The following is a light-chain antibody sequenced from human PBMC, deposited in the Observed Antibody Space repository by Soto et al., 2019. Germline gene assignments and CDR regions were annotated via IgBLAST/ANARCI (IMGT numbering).Light chain of an antibody. Sequence: DIQMTQSPSTLSASVGDRVTITCRAGQSISTWLAWYQQKPGQAPKLLISAASNLESGVPSRFSGSGSGTEFTLTISGLQPDDFATYYWQQYNTYSWTFGQGTKV. CDR3: QQYNTYSWT. J-gene: IGKJ1*01. CDR1: QSISTW. CDR2: AAS. V-gene: IGKV1-5*01.